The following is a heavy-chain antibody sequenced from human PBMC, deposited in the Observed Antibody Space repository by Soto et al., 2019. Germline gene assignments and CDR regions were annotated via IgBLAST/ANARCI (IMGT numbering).Heavy chain of an antibody. V-gene: IGHV1-58*02. CDR3: AAVVVVAATGYYFDY. CDR1: GFTFTSSA. J-gene: IGHJ4*02. CDR2: IVVGSGNT. D-gene: IGHD2-15*01. Sequence: SVKVSCTASGFTFTSSAMQWVRQARGQRLEWIGWIVVGSGNTNYAQKFQERVTITRDMSTSTAYMELSSLRSEDTAVYYCAAVVVVAATGYYFDYWGQGTLVTVSS.